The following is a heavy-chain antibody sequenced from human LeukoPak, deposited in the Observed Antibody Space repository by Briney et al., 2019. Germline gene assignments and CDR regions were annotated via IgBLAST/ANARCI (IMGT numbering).Heavy chain of an antibody. V-gene: IGHV4-39*07. CDR1: GDSISSVSYY. J-gene: IGHJ6*02. CDR2: IYYSGST. D-gene: IGHD2-15*01. Sequence: SETLSLTCTVSGDSISSVSYYWGWIRQPPGKGLAWIGSIYYSGSTYYNPSLKSRVTISVDTSKNQFSLKLSSVTAADTAVYYCASSVVAASTYYYYGMDVWGQGTTVTVSS. CDR3: ASSVVAASTYYYYGMDV.